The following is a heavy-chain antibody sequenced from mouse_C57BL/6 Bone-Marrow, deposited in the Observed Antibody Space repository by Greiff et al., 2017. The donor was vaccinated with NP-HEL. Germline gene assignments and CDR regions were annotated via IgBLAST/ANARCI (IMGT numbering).Heavy chain of an antibody. Sequence: EVKLVESGGGLVQPGGSLSLSCAASGFTFTDYYMSWVRQPPGKALEWLGFIRNKANGYTTEYSASVKGRFTISRDNSQSILYLQMNALRAEDSATYYCARLTSYLDYWGQGTTLTVSS. CDR3: ARLTSYLDY. CDR2: IRNKANGYTT. J-gene: IGHJ2*01. CDR1: GFTFTDYY. V-gene: IGHV7-3*01.